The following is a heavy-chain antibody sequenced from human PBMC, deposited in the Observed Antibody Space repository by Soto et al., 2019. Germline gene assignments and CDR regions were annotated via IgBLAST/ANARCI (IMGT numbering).Heavy chain of an antibody. J-gene: IGHJ3*02. Sequence: QVQLEQSGAEVKKPGSSVKISCKASGGTLSDHGVSWLRQAPGQGLEWVGGTIPVFNTANYAPKFQGRVKIAADKSTNIAYMEFGRLRSDDTAFYYCARGVYGSGNYYTGPSAFDIWGQGTLVIVSS. D-gene: IGHD3-10*01. V-gene: IGHV1-69*06. CDR2: TIPVFNTA. CDR1: GGTLSDHG. CDR3: ARGVYGSGNYYTGPSAFDI.